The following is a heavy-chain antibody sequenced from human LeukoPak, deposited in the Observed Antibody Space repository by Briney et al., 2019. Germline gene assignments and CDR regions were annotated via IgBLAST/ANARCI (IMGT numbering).Heavy chain of an antibody. V-gene: IGHV3-23*01. CDR1: GFTFGAYA. CDR3: ARVLNYYDSSGYYFSY. J-gene: IGHJ4*02. Sequence: AGGSLRLSCVASGFTFGAYAMRWVRLAPGKGLEWVSSISVRGDHTYYADSVKGRFTISRDNSKNTLYLQMNSLRAEDTAVYYCARVLNYYDSSGYYFSYWGQGTLVTVSS. CDR2: ISVRGDHT. D-gene: IGHD3-22*01.